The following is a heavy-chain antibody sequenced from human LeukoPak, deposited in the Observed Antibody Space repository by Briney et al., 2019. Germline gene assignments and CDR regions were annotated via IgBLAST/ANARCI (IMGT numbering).Heavy chain of an antibody. CDR3: ARLRSMVRGVIFHGAWDY. Sequence: GESLKISCKGSGYSFTSYWIGWVRQMPGRGLEWMGIIYPGDSDTRYSPSFQGQVTISADKSISTAYLQWSSLKASDTAMYYCARLRSMVRGVIFHGAWDYWGQGTLVTVSS. CDR1: GYSFTSYW. J-gene: IGHJ4*02. V-gene: IGHV5-51*01. CDR2: IYPGDSDT. D-gene: IGHD3-10*01.